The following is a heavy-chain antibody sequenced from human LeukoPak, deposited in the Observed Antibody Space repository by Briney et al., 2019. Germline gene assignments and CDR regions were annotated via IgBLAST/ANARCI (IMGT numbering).Heavy chain of an antibody. Sequence: SVKVSCKASGGTFSSYAISWVRQAPGQGLGWMGGIIPIFGTANYAQKFQGRVTITADESTSTAYMELSSLRSEDTAVYYCARPRRIQGAQPFDYWGQGTLVTVSS. CDR3: ARPRRIQGAQPFDY. CDR1: GGTFSSYA. CDR2: IIPIFGTA. D-gene: IGHD3-10*01. V-gene: IGHV1-69*01. J-gene: IGHJ4*02.